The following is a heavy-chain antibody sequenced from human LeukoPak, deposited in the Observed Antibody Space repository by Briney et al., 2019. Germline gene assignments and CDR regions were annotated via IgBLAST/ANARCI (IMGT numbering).Heavy chain of an antibody. D-gene: IGHD1-14*01. CDR3: AGGLYRARMDV. J-gene: IGHJ6*02. CDR2: INHSGST. V-gene: IGHV4-34*01. Sequence: PSETLSLTCAVYGGSFSGYYWSWIRQPPGKGLEWIGEINHSGSTNYNPSLKSRVTISVDTSKNQFSLKLSSVTAADTAVYYCAGGLYRARMDVWGQGTTVTVSS. CDR1: GGSFSGYY.